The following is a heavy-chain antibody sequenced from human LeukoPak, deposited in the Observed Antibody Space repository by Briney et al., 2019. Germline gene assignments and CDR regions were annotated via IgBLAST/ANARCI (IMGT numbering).Heavy chain of an antibody. Sequence: RSGGSLRLSCAASGFTFSSYWMSWVRQAPGKGLEWVSGINWNGGSTGYADSVKGRFTISRDNAKNSLYLQMNSLRAEDTALYYCARALYYYGSGRLWDVWGKGTTVTVSS. J-gene: IGHJ6*04. V-gene: IGHV3-20*04. CDR1: GFTFSSYW. CDR2: INWNGGST. CDR3: ARALYYYGSGRLWDV. D-gene: IGHD3-10*01.